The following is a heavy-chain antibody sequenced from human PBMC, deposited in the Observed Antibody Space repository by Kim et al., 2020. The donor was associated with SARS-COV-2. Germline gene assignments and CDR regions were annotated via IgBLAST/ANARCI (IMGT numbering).Heavy chain of an antibody. D-gene: IGHD5-12*01. J-gene: IGHJ6*02. Sequence: GGSLRLSCAASGFTFSSYAMHWVRQAPGKGLEWVAVISYDGSNKYYADSVKGRFTISRDNSKNTLYLQMNSLRAEDTAVYYCARDLGYSGYLGLDGMDVWGQGTTVTVSS. CDR1: GFTFSSYA. CDR3: ARDLGYSGYLGLDGMDV. CDR2: ISYDGSNK. V-gene: IGHV3-30*04.